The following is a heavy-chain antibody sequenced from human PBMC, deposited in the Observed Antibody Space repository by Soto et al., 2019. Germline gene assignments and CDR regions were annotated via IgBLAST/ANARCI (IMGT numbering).Heavy chain of an antibody. CDR1: GFTFSNYG. CDR2: VSANNGHT. CDR3: ARDIESVTAKHFFYYYAMDV. D-gene: IGHD2-8*01. Sequence: GASVKVSCKASGFTFSNYGLNWVRQAPGRGLEWMGWVSANNGHTNYAQNLQGRVSMTTDTSTSTAYMELRGLTFDDAAVYYCARDIESVTAKHFFYYYAMDVWGQGTTVTVSS. J-gene: IGHJ6*02. V-gene: IGHV1-18*01.